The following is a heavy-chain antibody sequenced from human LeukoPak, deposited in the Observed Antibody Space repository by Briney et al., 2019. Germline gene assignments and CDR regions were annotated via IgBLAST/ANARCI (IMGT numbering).Heavy chain of an antibody. V-gene: IGHV3-23*01. CDR2: ISGSGGST. CDR1: GFTSSSYA. Sequence: GGSLRLSCAASGFTSSSYAMSWVRQAPGKGLEWVSGISGSGGSTYYADSVKGRFTISRDNSKNTLYLQMNSLRAEDTAVYYCAKSGYYYGSGSPYNWCDPWGQGTLVTVSS. J-gene: IGHJ5*02. CDR3: AKSGYYYGSGSPYNWCDP. D-gene: IGHD3-10*01.